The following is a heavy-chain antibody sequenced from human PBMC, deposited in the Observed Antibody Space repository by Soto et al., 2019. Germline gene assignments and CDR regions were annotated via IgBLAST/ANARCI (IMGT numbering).Heavy chain of an antibody. J-gene: IGHJ4*02. V-gene: IGHV3-15*07. D-gene: IGHD6-13*01. CDR3: TTEWFGIAPAGTFAY. CDR2: IKSKTDGGTT. Sequence: GGSLRLSCAASGFTFSNAWMNWVRQAPGKGLEWVGRIKSKTDGGTTDYAAPVKGRFTISRDDSKNTLYLQMNSLKTEDTAVYYSTTEWFGIAPAGTFAYWGQGTLVTVSS. CDR1: GFTFSNAW.